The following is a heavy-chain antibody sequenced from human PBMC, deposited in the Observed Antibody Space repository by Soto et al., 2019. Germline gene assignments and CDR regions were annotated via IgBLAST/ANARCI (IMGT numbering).Heavy chain of an antibody. Sequence: PGGSLRLSCAASGFTVSSNYMSWVRQAPGKGLEWVSVIYSGGSTYYADSVKGRFTISRDNSKNTLYLQMNSLRAEDTAVYYCARDRLASAFDIWGQGTMVTVSS. CDR2: IYSGGST. CDR1: GFTVSSNY. V-gene: IGHV3-53*05. D-gene: IGHD3-16*01. CDR3: ARDRLASAFDI. J-gene: IGHJ3*02.